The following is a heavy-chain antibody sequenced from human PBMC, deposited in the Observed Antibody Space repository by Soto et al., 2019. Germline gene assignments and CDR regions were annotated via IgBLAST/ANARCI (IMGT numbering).Heavy chain of an antibody. CDR3: ARQIVATRYFDY. J-gene: IGHJ4*02. CDR1: GGSISSSSYY. V-gene: IGHV4-39*01. CDR2: SYYSGST. Sequence: QLQLQESGPGLVKPSETLSLTCTVSGGSISSSSYYWGWIRQPPGKGLEWIGSSYYSGSTYYNPSLKSRVTISVDTSKNQCSLKLSSVTAADTAVYYCARQIVATRYFDYWGQGTLVTVSS. D-gene: IGHD5-12*01.